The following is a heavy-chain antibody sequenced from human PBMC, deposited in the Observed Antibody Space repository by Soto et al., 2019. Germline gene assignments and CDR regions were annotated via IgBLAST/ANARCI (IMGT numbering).Heavy chain of an antibody. Sequence: EVQLVESGGGLVQPGGSLRLSCAASGFTFSSYWMHWVRQAPGKGLVWVSRINSDGSSTSYADSVKGRFTISRDNAKNTLYLQMNSLGAEESAVYYCARGEVLRYFDWLLQDLGWFDPWGQGNLVTVSS. D-gene: IGHD3-9*01. V-gene: IGHV3-74*01. CDR1: GFTFSSYW. CDR3: ARGEVLRYFDWLLQDLGWFDP. J-gene: IGHJ5*02. CDR2: INSDGSST.